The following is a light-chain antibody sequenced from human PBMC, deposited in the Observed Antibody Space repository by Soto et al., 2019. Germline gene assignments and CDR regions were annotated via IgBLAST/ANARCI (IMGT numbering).Light chain of an antibody. CDR2: GAS. CDR1: QTVLAN. Sequence: IVSKQKRGRQCKTLGLRATLSFRTIQTVLANYLAWLQQKPGQAPRLLIYGASTRATGIPARFSGSGSGTEFTLTIGSLQSEDFAVYYGQQYKSWPPITVGQGTRLEI. V-gene: IGKV3-15*01. CDR3: QQYKSWPPIT. J-gene: IGKJ5*01.